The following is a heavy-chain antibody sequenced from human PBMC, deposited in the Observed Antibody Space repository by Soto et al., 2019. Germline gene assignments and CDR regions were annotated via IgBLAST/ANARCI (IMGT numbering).Heavy chain of an antibody. D-gene: IGHD5-12*01. V-gene: IGHV3-23*01. CDR2: ISGSGGST. J-gene: IGHJ4*02. CDR3: AKVGASYDSAAGSFDY. CDR1: GFTFSSYA. Sequence: GGSLRLSCAASGFTFSSYAMSLVRQAPGKGLEWVSAISGSGGSTYYADSVKGRFTISRDNSKNTLYLQMNSLRAEDTAVYSCAKVGASYDSAAGSFDYWGQGTLVTVSS.